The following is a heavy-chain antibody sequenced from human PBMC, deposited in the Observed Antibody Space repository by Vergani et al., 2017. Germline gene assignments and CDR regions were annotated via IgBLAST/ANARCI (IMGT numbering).Heavy chain of an antibody. J-gene: IGHJ4*02. D-gene: IGHD5-24*01. CDR3: ARHNSGVRPSSMTTFDY. V-gene: IGHV4-34*01. Sequence: QVQLQQWGAGLLKPSETLSLTCAVYGGSFSGYYWSWIRQPPGKGLEWIGEINHSGSTNYNPSLKSRVTISLDTSKKQFSLHLTSITAADTAVYYCARHNSGVRPSSMTTFDYWGQGTMVTVSS. CDR1: GGSFSGYY. CDR2: INHSGST.